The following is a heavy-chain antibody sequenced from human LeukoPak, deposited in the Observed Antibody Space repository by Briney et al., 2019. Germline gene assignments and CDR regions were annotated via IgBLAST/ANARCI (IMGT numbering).Heavy chain of an antibody. Sequence: GGSLRLSCATSGFTVSSNYMTWVRQAPGKGLEWVSVIYTGGSTYYADSVKGRFTISRDTSKNTLYLQMNSLRAEDTAEYYCARVSPGRGPRAGFDYWGQGTLVTVSS. CDR1: GFTVSSNY. D-gene: IGHD3-16*01. CDR3: ARVSPGRGPRAGFDY. V-gene: IGHV3-53*01. CDR2: IYTGGST. J-gene: IGHJ4*02.